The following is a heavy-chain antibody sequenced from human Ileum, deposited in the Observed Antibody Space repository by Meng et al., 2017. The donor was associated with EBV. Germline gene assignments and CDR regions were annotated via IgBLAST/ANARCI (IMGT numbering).Heavy chain of an antibody. Sequence: HVQLVESWGGLVKAGGSLRLSCVASGFTLGDYYMGWTRQAPGKGLEWISYIDSGSTTINYADSVKGRFTISRDNAMNTLYLEMNYLRADDTAVYYCARENYGSDYWGQGTLVTVSS. J-gene: IGHJ4*02. V-gene: IGHV3-11*01. CDR1: GFTLGDYY. CDR3: ARENYGSDY. CDR2: IDSGSTTI. D-gene: IGHD4-17*01.